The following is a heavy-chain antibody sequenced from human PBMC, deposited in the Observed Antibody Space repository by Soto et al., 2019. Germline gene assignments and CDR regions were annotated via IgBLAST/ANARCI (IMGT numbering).Heavy chain of an antibody. CDR1: GGTFSSYT. V-gene: IGHV1-69*02. CDR2: IIPILGIA. D-gene: IGHD2-21*02. J-gene: IGHJ4*02. CDR3: ARPQCRGDCYGLDY. Sequence: QVQLVQSGAEVKKPGSSVKVSCKASGGTFSSYTISWVRQAPGQGLEWMGRIIPILGIANYAQKFQGRVTITAHKSTSTPYMELSSLRSEDTAVYYCARPQCRGDCYGLDYWGQGTLVTLSS.